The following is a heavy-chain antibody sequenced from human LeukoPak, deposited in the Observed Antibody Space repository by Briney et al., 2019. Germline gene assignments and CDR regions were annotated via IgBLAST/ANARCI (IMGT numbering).Heavy chain of an antibody. CDR1: GGSISSGSYY. V-gene: IGHV4-61*02. CDR2: IYTSGST. CDR3: ASGLVGATTDY. J-gene: IGHJ4*02. D-gene: IGHD1-26*01. Sequence: SQTPSLTCTVSGGSISSGSYYWSWIRQPAGKGLEWIGRIYTSGSTNYNPSLKSRVTISVDTSKNQFSLKLSSVTAADTAVYYCASGLVGATTDYWGQGTLVTVSS.